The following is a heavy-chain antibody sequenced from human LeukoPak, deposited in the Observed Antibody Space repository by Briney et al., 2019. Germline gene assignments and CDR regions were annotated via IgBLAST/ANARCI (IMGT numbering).Heavy chain of an antibody. J-gene: IGHJ6*04. V-gene: IGHV4-4*07. CDR3: AREYPPSPPL. CDR2: IYTSGST. Sequence: KTSETLSLTCTVSGGSISSYYGSWIRQPAGKGLEWIGRIYTSGSTNYNPSLKSRVTMSVDTSKNQFSLKLSSVAAADTAVYYCAREYPPSPPLWGKGTTVTVSS. D-gene: IGHD2-2*02. CDR1: GGSISSYY.